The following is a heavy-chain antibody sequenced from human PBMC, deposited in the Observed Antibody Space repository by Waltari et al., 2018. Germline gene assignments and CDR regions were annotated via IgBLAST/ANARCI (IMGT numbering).Heavy chain of an antibody. Sequence: VQLVQSGAEVKKPGSSVKVSCKASGDTFSRYAMSWVRQAPGKGLEGVSAIGGSGGSTYSADPVKGRFTISRDESKNSLYLQMGSLTADDTAVYYCARDPPRMVPGVWFDPWGQGTLVTVSS. J-gene: IGHJ5*02. V-gene: IGHV3-23*04. D-gene: IGHD3-10*01. CDR1: GDTFSRYA. CDR2: IGGSGGST. CDR3: ARDPPRMVPGVWFDP.